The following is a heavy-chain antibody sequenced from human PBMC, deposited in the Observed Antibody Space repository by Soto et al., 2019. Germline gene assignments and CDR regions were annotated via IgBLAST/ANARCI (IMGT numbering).Heavy chain of an antibody. V-gene: IGHV4-30-4*01. CDR3: ASRHSSPYFDY. J-gene: IGHJ4*02. CDR2: IYYSGST. D-gene: IGHD6-13*01. Sequence: PSGTLSLTCTVSGGSRSGGDYYGSWIRQPPGKGLAWIGSIYYSGSTYYNPSLKSRVTISVDTSKNQFSLKLNSVPAAATAVYYCASRHSSPYFDYWGQGTLVPSPQ. CDR1: GGSRSGGDYY.